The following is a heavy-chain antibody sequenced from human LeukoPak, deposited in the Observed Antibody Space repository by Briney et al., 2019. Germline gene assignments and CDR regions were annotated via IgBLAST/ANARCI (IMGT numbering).Heavy chain of an antibody. CDR1: GFTVSSNY. J-gene: IGHJ4*02. V-gene: IGHV3-66*01. Sequence: PGGSLRLSCAASGFTVSSNYMTWVRQAPGKGLEWVSVIYSGGSTYYADSVQGRFTISRDNSKNTLYLEVISLTAEDTAVYYCAKDDAWLRFGEWSQGTLVTVSS. D-gene: IGHD3-10*01. CDR3: AKDDAWLRFGE. CDR2: IYSGGST.